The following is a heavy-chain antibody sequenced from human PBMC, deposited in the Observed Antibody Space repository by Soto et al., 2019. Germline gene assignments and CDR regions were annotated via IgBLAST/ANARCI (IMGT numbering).Heavy chain of an antibody. CDR2: VIPMLGRT. CDR3: ANGESGGYTCGVYIDY. Sequence: HVQLEQSGAEAKMPGSSVKVSCKASGGTFTDYTFSWVRQAPGQGLEWMGRVIPMLGRTNYAQSFQGRITITADKSTSTVYMELSSLRPEDTAVYFCANGESGGYTCGVYIDYWGQGTLVTVSS. D-gene: IGHD5-18*01. J-gene: IGHJ4*02. CDR1: GGTFTDYT. V-gene: IGHV1-69*02.